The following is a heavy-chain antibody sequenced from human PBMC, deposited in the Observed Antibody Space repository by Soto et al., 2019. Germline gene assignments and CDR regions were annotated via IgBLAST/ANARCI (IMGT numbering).Heavy chain of an antibody. D-gene: IGHD3-3*01. J-gene: IGHJ6*03. CDR2: INHSGST. Sequence: SETLSLTCAVYGGSFSGYYWSWIRQPPGKGLEWIGEINHSGSTNYNPSLKSRVTISVDTSKNQFSLKLSSVTAADTAVYYCARESYDFWSGSNYYYYYYTDVWGKGTTVTVSS. CDR1: GGSFSGYY. CDR3: ARESYDFWSGSNYYYYYYTDV. V-gene: IGHV4-34*01.